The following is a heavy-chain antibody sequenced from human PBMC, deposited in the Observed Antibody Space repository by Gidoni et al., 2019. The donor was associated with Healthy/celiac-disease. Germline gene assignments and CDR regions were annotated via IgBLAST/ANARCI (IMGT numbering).Heavy chain of an antibody. Sequence: EVQLVASGGGLVQPGGSLRLSCAASGFTFSSYEMNWVRQAPGKGLEWVSYISSSGSTIYYADSVKGRFTISRDNAKNSLYLQMNSLRAEDTAVYYCARSAQLLLRYYYYGMDVWGQGTTVTVSS. V-gene: IGHV3-48*03. D-gene: IGHD2-15*01. CDR3: ARSAQLLLRYYYYGMDV. CDR1: GFTFSSYE. J-gene: IGHJ6*02. CDR2: ISSSGSTI.